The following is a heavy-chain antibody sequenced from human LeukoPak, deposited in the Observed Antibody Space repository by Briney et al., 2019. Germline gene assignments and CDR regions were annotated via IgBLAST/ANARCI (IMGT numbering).Heavy chain of an antibody. CDR2: INHSGST. J-gene: IGHJ6*02. D-gene: IGHD6-19*01. CDR1: GGSFSGYY. CDR3: ARHAGIAVAGTYYYYGMDV. Sequence: SETLSLTCAVYGGSFSGYYWSWIRQPPGKGLEWIGEINHSGSTNYNPSLKSRVTISVDTSKNQFSLKLSSVTAADTAVYYCARHAGIAVAGTYYYYGMDVWGQGTTVTASS. V-gene: IGHV4-34*01.